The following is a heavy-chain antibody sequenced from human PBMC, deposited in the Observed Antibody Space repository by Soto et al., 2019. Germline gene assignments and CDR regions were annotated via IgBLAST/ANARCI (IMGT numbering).Heavy chain of an antibody. V-gene: IGHV3-30-3*01. J-gene: IGHJ5*02. Sequence: QVQLVESGGGVVQPGRSLRLSCAASGFTFSSYAMHWVRQAPGKGLEWVAVISYDGSNKYYADSVKGRFTISRDNPKHSLYLQRDSLRAEDTAVYYCAGGGYCTSTSCYPNWFDPWGQGTLVSVSS. CDR3: AGGGYCTSTSCYPNWFDP. CDR1: GFTFSSYA. CDR2: ISYDGSNK. D-gene: IGHD2-2*01.